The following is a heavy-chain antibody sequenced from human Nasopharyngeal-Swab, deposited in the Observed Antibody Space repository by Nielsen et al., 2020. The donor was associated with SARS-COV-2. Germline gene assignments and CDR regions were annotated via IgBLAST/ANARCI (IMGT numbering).Heavy chain of an antibody. J-gene: IGHJ4*02. D-gene: IGHD3-16*02. CDR2: VISKTSGGTT. Sequence: GGSLRLSCAASGFTFSNAWVSWVCQAAGNGLERFGRVISKTSGGTTDYAAPVKGRFTISRADSKNTLYLQMNSLKTEDTAVYYCTTGRYYAYVWGSYRYPDYWGQGTLVTVSS. V-gene: IGHV3-15*01. CDR1: GFTFSNAW. CDR3: TTGRYYAYVWGSYRYPDY.